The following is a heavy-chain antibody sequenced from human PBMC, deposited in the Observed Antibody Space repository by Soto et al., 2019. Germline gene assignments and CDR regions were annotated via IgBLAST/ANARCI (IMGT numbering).Heavy chain of an antibody. V-gene: IGHV1-46*01. D-gene: IGHD3-3*01. CDR3: ARARILEWLYPYGMDV. CDR1: GYTFTSYY. CDR2: INPSGGST. Sequence: VSCKASGYTFTSYYMHWVRQAPGQGLEWMGIINPSGGSTSYAQKFQGRVTMTRDTSTSTVYMELSSLRSEDTAVYYCARARILEWLYPYGMDVWGQGTTVTVSS. J-gene: IGHJ6*02.